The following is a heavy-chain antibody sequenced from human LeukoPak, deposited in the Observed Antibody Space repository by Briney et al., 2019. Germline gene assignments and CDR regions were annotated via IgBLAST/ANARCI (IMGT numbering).Heavy chain of an antibody. CDR1: GYTFTSYG. V-gene: IGHV1-18*01. CDR2: ISAYNGNT. CDR3: ASFFSSSSGGGFDY. J-gene: IGHJ4*02. D-gene: IGHD6-6*01. Sequence: GASVKVSCKASGYTFTSYGISWVRQAPGQGLEWMGWISAYNGNTNYAQKLQGRVTMTTDTSTSTAYMELSSLRSEDTAVYYCASFFSSSSGGGFDYWGQGTLVTVSS.